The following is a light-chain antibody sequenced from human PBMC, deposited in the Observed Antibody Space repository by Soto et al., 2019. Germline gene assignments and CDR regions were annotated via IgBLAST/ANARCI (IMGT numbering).Light chain of an antibody. J-gene: IGKJ5*01. V-gene: IGKV3-20*01. Sequence: EIVLTQSPGTLSLSPGERATLSRRASQSVNSRLAWYQHKPGQAPRLLISGASSRATGIPDRFSGSGSATDFTLTISRLEPEDFALYYCQHYGRSPITSGQGTRLEIK. CDR3: QHYGRSPIT. CDR1: QSVNSR. CDR2: GAS.